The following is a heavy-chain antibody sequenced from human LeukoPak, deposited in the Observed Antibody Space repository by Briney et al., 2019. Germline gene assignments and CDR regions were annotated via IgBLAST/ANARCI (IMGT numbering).Heavy chain of an antibody. Sequence: GVSLRLSCPASGFTFSSFPMSWVRQAPGKGLEWVSAISGSGGAPYYADSVGGRFTISRDNSKNTLYLQMNSLRAEDTAIYYCARTGDTSGYYYHYDYWGQGTLVTVSS. D-gene: IGHD3-22*01. CDR2: ISGSGGAP. J-gene: IGHJ4*02. CDR3: ARTGDTSGYYYHYDY. V-gene: IGHV3-23*01. CDR1: GFTFSSFP.